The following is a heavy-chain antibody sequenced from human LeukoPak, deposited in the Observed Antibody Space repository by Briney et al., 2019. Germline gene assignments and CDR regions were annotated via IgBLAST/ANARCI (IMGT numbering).Heavy chain of an antibody. CDR2: INQDGSEI. V-gene: IGHV3-7*01. Sequence: GGSLRLSCAASGFTFSRYWMSRVRQAPGKGLEWVANINQDGSEIYYVDSVKGRFTISRDNAKNSVYLQMNSLRAEDMAVYYCAKDEAWGQGTLVTVSS. CDR1: GFTFSRYW. J-gene: IGHJ5*02. CDR3: AKDEA.